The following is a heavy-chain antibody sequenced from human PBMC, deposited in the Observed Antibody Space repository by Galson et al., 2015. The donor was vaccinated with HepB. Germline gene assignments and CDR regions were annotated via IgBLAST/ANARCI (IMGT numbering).Heavy chain of an antibody. V-gene: IGHV3-21*01. CDR3: ARDLEVASTKFWRNLGYSYGVVYGMDV. Sequence: SLRLSCAASGFTFSSYSMNWVRQAPGKGLEWVSSISSSSSYIYYADSVKGRFTISRDNAKNSLYLQMNSLRAEDTAVYYCARDLEVASTKFWRNLGYSYGVVYGMDVWGQGTTVTVSS. CDR1: GFTFSSYS. J-gene: IGHJ6*02. CDR2: ISSSSSYI. D-gene: IGHD5-18*01.